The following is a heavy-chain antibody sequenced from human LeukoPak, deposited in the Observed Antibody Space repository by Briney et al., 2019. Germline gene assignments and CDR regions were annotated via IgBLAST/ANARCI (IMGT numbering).Heavy chain of an antibody. J-gene: IGHJ3*02. CDR1: GYTFTSYG. CDR2: ISAYNGNP. Sequence: DSVKVSCKASGYTFTSYGISWVRQAPGQGLEWMGWISAYNGNPNYAQKLQGRVTMTTDTSTSTAYMELRSLRSYDTAVYYCARDKGGGHYYDSSGYYYSYAFDIWGQGTMVTVSS. V-gene: IGHV1-18*01. D-gene: IGHD3-22*01. CDR3: ARDKGGGHYYDSSGYYYSYAFDI.